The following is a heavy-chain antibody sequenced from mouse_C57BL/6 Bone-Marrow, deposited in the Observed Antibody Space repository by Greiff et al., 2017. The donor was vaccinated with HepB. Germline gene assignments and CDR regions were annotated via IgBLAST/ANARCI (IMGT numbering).Heavy chain of an antibody. CDR3: ARWNYYYGSSPQYFDV. V-gene: IGHV1-42*01. CDR2: INPSTGGT. Sequence: EVQLQQSGPELVKPGASVKISCKASGYSFTGYYMNWVKQSPEKSLEWIGEINPSTGGTTYNQKFKAKATLTVDKSSSTAYMQLKSLTSEASAVYYCARWNYYYGSSPQYFDVWGTGTTVTVAS. D-gene: IGHD1-1*01. CDR1: GYSFTGYY. J-gene: IGHJ1*03.